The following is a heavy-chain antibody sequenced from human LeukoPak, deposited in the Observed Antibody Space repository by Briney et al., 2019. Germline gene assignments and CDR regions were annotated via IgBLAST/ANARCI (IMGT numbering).Heavy chain of an antibody. CDR1: GFTFSSYS. J-gene: IGHJ4*02. V-gene: IGHV3-21*01. CDR3: ARDFDYCDY. CDR2: ITGDSKYI. Sequence: GGSLRLFCAASGFTFSSYSMNWLRQAPGKGLEWVSSITGDSKYIYYADSVRGRFTISRDDAKNSLYLQMNSLRAEDTAVYYCARDFDYCDYWGQGTLVTVSS.